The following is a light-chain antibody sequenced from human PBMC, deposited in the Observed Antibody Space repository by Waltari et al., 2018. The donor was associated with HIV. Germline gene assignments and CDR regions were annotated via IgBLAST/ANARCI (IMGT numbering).Light chain of an antibody. CDR1: SGPVTSGHH. V-gene: IGLV7-46*01. J-gene: IGLJ2*01. Sequence: QAVVTQEPALTVSPGGTVTLTCGSSSGPVTSGHHPNWFQQKPGQAPRALIYDANNRQSWTPARFSGSLLGGKAALTLSDAQPEDEADYFCLLSYSGARPAIFGGGTKLSVL. CDR2: DAN. CDR3: LLSYSGARPAI.